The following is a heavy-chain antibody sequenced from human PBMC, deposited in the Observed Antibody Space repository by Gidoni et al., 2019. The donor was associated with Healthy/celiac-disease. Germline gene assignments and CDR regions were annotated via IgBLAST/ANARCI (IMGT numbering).Heavy chain of an antibody. D-gene: IGHD3-9*01. J-gene: IGHJ3*02. CDR1: GFTFSSYS. CDR3: ARDRVLRYFDWLLNPDAFDI. CDR2: ISSSSSTI. Sequence: EVQLVESGGGWVQPGGSLRLSCAASGFTFSSYSMNWVRQAPGKGLEWVSYISSSSSTIYYADSVKGRFTISRDNAKNSLYLQLNSLRAEDTAVYYCARDRVLRYFDWLLNPDAFDIWGQGTMVTVSS. V-gene: IGHV3-48*01.